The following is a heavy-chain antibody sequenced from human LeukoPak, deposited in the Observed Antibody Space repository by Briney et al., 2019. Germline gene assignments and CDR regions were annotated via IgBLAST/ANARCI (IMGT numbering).Heavy chain of an antibody. J-gene: IGHJ4*02. D-gene: IGHD3-10*01. CDR2: ISGDSRYI. Sequence: GGSLRLSCAASGFTFSSYSMNWVRQAPGKGLEWVSAISGDSRYIYYADSVRGRFTISRDNSKNTLYLQMNSLRAEDTAVYYCARGGLLWFGDHRFDYWGQGTLVTVSS. V-gene: IGHV3-21*01. CDR3: ARGGLLWFGDHRFDY. CDR1: GFTFSSYS.